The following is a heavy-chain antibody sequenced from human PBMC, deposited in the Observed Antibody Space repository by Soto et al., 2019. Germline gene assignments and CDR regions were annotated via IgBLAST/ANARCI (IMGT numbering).Heavy chain of an antibody. J-gene: IGHJ6*02. D-gene: IGHD6-6*01. Sequence: GGSLRLSCAASGFTFSSYAMHWVRQAPGKWLEWVAVISYDVSNKYYADSVKGRFTISRDNSKNTLYLQMNSLRAEDTAVYYCAREARPDYYYYGMDVWGQGTTVTVSS. CDR1: GFTFSSYA. V-gene: IGHV3-30-3*01. CDR3: AREARPDYYYYGMDV. CDR2: ISYDVSNK.